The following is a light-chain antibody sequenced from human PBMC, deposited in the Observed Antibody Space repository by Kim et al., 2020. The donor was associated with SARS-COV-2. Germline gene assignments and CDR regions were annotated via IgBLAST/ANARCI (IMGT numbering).Light chain of an antibody. J-gene: IGLJ3*02. CDR1: NIGRKS. CDR3: QVWDSSSDHPV. CDR2: YDS. V-gene: IGLV3-21*04. Sequence: APGKTARITCGGNNIGRKSVHWYQRKPGQAPVLVIYYDSDRPSGIPERFSGSNSGNTATLTISRVEAGDEADYYCQVWDSSSDHPVFGGGTQLTVL.